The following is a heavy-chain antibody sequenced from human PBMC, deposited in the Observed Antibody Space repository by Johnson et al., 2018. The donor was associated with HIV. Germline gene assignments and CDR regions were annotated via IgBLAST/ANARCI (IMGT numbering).Heavy chain of an antibody. Sequence: QVQLVESGGGLVQPGRSLKLSCAASGFTFDDYAMHWVRQTPGKELEWVAVISYDGSNKYYADSVKGRFTISRDNSKNTLYLQMNSLRAEDTAVYYCARDAHFWVQGLARWPDVFDIWGQGTMVTVSS. D-gene: IGHD3-10*01. CDR2: ISYDGSNK. CDR3: ARDAHFWVQGLARWPDVFDI. CDR1: GFTFDDYA. J-gene: IGHJ3*02. V-gene: IGHV3-30-3*01.